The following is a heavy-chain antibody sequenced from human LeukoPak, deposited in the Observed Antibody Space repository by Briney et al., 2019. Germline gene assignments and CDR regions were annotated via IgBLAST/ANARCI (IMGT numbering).Heavy chain of an antibody. CDR2: IYYSGST. Sequence: PSETLSLTCTVSGGSISSSSYYWGWIRQPPGKGLEWIGSIYYSGSTYYNPSLKSRVTISVDTSKNQFSLKLSSVTAADTAVYYCARAGSGYSPLVYWGQGTLVTVSS. D-gene: IGHD3-22*01. CDR1: GGSISSSSYY. J-gene: IGHJ4*02. V-gene: IGHV4-39*07. CDR3: ARAGSGYSPLVY.